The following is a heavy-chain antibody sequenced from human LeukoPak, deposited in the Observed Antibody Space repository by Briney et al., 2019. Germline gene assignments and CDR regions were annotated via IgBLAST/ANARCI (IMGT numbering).Heavy chain of an antibody. D-gene: IGHD2-2*01. V-gene: IGHV1-69*04. CDR1: GYTFTGYY. Sequence: SVKVSCKASGYTFTGYYMHWVRQAPGQGLEWMGRIIPILGIANYAQKFQGRVTITADKSTSTAYMELSRLRSEDTAVYYCARGPAARETGTFDYWGQGTLVTVSS. CDR3: ARGPAARETGTFDY. J-gene: IGHJ4*02. CDR2: IIPILGIA.